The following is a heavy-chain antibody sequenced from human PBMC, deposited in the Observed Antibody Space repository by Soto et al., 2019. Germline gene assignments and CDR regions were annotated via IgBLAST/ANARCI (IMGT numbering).Heavy chain of an antibody. CDR1: GFTFSSYA. CDR3: ARDQYSSGCPDY. J-gene: IGHJ4*02. D-gene: IGHD6-19*01. Sequence: QVQLVESGGGVVQPGRSLRLSCAASGFTFSSYAMHWVRQAPGKGLEWVAVMSYDGSNKYYADSVKGRFTISRDNSKNTLYLQMSSLIAEDTAVYYCARDQYSSGCPDYWGQGTLVTVSS. V-gene: IGHV3-30-3*01. CDR2: MSYDGSNK.